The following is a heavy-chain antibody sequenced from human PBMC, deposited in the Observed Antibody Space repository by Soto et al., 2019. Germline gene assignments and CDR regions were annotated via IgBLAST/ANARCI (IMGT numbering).Heavy chain of an antibody. V-gene: IGHV3-11*05. Sequence: EQLVESGGGLVRPGGSLRLSCAASGFTFSAYYMTWMRQAPGKGLEWVSYITSSSDYTNYAGSVKGRFTISRDNAKNSLYLQMNSLRVEDTAVYYCVREYYYGMDVWGQGTTVTVSS. CDR2: ITSSSDYT. J-gene: IGHJ6*02. CDR3: VREYYYGMDV. CDR1: GFTFSAYY.